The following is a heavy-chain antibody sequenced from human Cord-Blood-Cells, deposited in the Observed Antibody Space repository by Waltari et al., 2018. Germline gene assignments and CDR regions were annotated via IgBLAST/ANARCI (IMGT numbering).Heavy chain of an antibody. V-gene: IGHV4-39*01. J-gene: IGHJ3*02. D-gene: IGHD3-3*01. Sequence: QLQLQESGPGLVKPSETLYLTCTVSGGSISSSSYYWGWIRQPPGKGLEWIGSIYYSGSTYYNPSLKSRVTISVDTSKNQFSLKLSSVTAADTAVYYCARPYDFWRAGNAFDIWGQGTMVTVSS. CDR1: GGSISSSSYY. CDR3: ARPYDFWRAGNAFDI. CDR2: IYYSGST.